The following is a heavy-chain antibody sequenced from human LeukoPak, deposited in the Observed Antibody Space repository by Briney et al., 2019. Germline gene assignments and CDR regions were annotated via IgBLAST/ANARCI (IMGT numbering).Heavy chain of an antibody. V-gene: IGHV4-39*07. J-gene: IGHJ4*02. CDR2: IYYSGST. Sequence: SETLSLTCTVSGGSISSSSYYWGWIRQPPGKGLEWIGSIYYSGSTYYNPSLKSRVTISVDTSKNQFSLKLSSVTAADTAVYYCARDQPPICGGDCYSTFDYWGQGTLVTVSS. D-gene: IGHD2-21*02. CDR1: GGSISSSSYY. CDR3: ARDQPPICGGDCYSTFDY.